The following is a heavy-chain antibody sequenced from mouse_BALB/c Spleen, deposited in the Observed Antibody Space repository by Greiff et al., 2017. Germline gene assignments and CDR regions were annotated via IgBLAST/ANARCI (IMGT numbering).Heavy chain of an antibody. V-gene: IGHV1-7*01. D-gene: IGHD1-1*02. Sequence: VQRVESGAELAKPGASVKMSCKASGYTFTSYWMHWVKQRPGQGLEWIGYINPSTGYTEYNQKFKDKATLTADKSSSTAYMQLSSLTSEDSAVYYCARLWSYAMDYWGQGTSVTVAS. CDR3: ARLWSYAMDY. CDR2: INPSTGYT. J-gene: IGHJ4*01. CDR1: GYTFTSYW.